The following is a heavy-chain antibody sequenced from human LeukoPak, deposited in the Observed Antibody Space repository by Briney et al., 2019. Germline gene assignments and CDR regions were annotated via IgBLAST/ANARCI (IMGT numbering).Heavy chain of an antibody. D-gene: IGHD6-19*01. V-gene: IGHV3-9*01. CDR1: GFTFGDYA. CDR3: AKDIYPSIAVAGTFDY. Sequence: SGRSLRLSCAASGFTFGDYAMHWVRQAPGKGLEWVSGISWNSGSIGYADSVKGRFTISRDNAKNSLYLQMNSLRAEDTALYYCAKDIYPSIAVAGTFDYWGQGTLVTVSS. CDR2: ISWNSGSI. J-gene: IGHJ4*02.